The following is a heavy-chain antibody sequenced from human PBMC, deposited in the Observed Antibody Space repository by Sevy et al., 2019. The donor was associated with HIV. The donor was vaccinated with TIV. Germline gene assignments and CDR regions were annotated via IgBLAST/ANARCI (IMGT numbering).Heavy chain of an antibody. CDR1: GYSFTGYY. J-gene: IGHJ5*02. Sequence: ASVKVSCKTSGYSFTGYYIHWVRQAVGQGLEWMGWINPSSGGTKYAKDFKGRVTMTRDTSITTAYMELSRLRSDDTAVYYCARRPRVYVNKNWFDPWGQGTLVTVSS. CDR2: INPSSGGT. D-gene: IGHD2-8*01. V-gene: IGHV1-2*02. CDR3: ARRPRVYVNKNWFDP.